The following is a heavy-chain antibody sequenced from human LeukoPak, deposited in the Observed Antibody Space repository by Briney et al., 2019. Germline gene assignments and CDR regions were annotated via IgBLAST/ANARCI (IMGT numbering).Heavy chain of an antibody. D-gene: IGHD1-14*01. CDR3: AINFNGNHQGPFDY. CDR2: IIPIFGTA. J-gene: IGHJ4*02. V-gene: IGHV1-69*13. Sequence: SVKVSCKASGGTFSSYAISWVRQAPGQGLEWMGGIIPIFGTANYAQKFQGRVTITADESTSTAYMELSSLRSEDTAVYYCAINFNGNHQGPFDYWGQGTLVTVSS. CDR1: GGTFSSYA.